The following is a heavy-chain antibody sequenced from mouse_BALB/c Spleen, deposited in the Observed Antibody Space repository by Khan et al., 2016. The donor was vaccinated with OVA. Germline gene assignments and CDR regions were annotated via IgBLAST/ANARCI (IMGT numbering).Heavy chain of an antibody. V-gene: IGHV1S81*02. CDR3: ARSRCAAIAY. J-gene: IGHJ3*01. CDR1: GYTFTSYY. CDR2: INPSNGGT. Sequence: QVQLQQSGAELVKPGASVKLSCKASGYTFTSYYIYWVKQRPGQGLEWIGGINPSNGGTYFNEKFESKATLTVDKSSSTAFMQVSSLTSEDSAVSYCARSRCAAIAYWGQGTLVTVSA.